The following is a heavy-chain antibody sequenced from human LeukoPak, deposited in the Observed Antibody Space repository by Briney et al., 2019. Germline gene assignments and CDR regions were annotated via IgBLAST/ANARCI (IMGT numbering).Heavy chain of an antibody. CDR1: GFTFSSYW. Sequence: GGSLRLSCAASGFTFSSYWMHWVRQAPGKGLEWVSGISGSGGTTYYADSVKGRFAISRDNSKNTLYLQMNSLRAEDTAVYYCAKDRSFGGGLPWDLWGRGTLVTVSS. CDR2: ISGSGGTT. D-gene: IGHD3-16*01. V-gene: IGHV3-23*01. J-gene: IGHJ2*01. CDR3: AKDRSFGGGLPWDL.